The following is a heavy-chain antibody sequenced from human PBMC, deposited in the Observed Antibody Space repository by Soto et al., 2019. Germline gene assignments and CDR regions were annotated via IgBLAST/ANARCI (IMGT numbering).Heavy chain of an antibody. CDR2: INAGKGNT. Sequence: ASVKVSCKASGYTFTSYAMHWVRQAPGQRLEWMGWINAGKGNTKYSQKFQGRVTITRDTSASTAYMELSSLRSEDTAVYYCASGFWYYGMDVWGQGTTVTVSS. CDR3: ASGFWYYGMDV. V-gene: IGHV1-3*01. J-gene: IGHJ6*02. D-gene: IGHD5-12*01. CDR1: GYTFTSYA.